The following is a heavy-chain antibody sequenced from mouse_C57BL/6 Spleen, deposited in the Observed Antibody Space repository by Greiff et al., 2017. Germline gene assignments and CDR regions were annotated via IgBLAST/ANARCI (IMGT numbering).Heavy chain of an antibody. J-gene: IGHJ3*01. CDR1: GFNIKDYY. D-gene: IGHD2-13*01. Sequence: EVQLQQSGAELVKPGASVKLSCTASGFNIKDYYMHWVKQRTEQGLEWIGRIDPEDGETKSAPKFQGKATITADTSSNTAYLQLSSLTSEDPAVYYCARSRDGDYGFAYWGQGTLVTVSA. V-gene: IGHV14-2*01. CDR3: ARSRDGDYGFAY. CDR2: IDPEDGET.